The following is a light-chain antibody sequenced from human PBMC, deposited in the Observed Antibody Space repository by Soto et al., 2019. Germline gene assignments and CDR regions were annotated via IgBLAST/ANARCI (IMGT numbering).Light chain of an antibody. J-gene: IGLJ2*01. Sequence: NFMLTQPHSVSESPGKTVTISCTGNSGSIASNYVQWYQQRPGSAPTTVIYEDNQRPSGVPDRFSGSIDSSSNSASLSISGLKTEDEADYYGQSYDSSNHVVFGGGTKLTVL. CDR2: EDN. CDR1: SGSIASNY. CDR3: QSYDSSNHVV. V-gene: IGLV6-57*02.